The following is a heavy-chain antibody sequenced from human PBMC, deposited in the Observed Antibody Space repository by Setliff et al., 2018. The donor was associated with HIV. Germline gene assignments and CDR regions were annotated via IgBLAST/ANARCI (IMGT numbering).Heavy chain of an antibody. D-gene: IGHD3-10*01. CDR3: AREWRGRYYYYMDV. CDR1: GYSISSGYY. Sequence: SETLSLTCAVSGYSISSGYYWGWIRQPPGKGLEWIGSIYHIGSTYYHPSLKSRVTISLDTSKNQFSLKLTSMTAADTAVYYCAREWRGRYYYYMDVWGKGTTFTVSS. J-gene: IGHJ6*03. CDR2: IYHIGST. V-gene: IGHV4-38-2*02.